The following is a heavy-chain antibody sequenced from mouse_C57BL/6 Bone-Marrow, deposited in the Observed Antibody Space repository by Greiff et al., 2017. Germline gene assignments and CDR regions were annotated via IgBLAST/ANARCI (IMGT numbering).Heavy chain of an antibody. CDR2: IDPSDSYT. V-gene: IGHV1-59*01. CDR3: ARRLRRDYFDY. J-gene: IGHJ2*01. D-gene: IGHD2-4*01. CDR1: GYTFTSYW. Sequence: QVQLQQPGAELVRPGTSVKLSCKASGYTFTSYWMHWVQQRPGQGLEWIGVIDPSDSYTNYNQKFKGKATLTVDTSSSTAYMQLSSLTSEDSAVYYCARRLRRDYFDYWGQGTTLTVSS.